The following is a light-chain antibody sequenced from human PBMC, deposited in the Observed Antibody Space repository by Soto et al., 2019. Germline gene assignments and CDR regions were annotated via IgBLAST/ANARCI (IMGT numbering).Light chain of an antibody. CDR3: QQYSIYPWT. J-gene: IGKJ1*01. Sequence: LTQSPATLSLSPGERATLSCRASQRVSSNLAWYQQTPGRAPRLLIYGVSVRATGIPARFSGSGSGTDFTLTISSLQPDDFATYYCQQYSIYPWTFGQGTKVDIK. CDR1: QRVSSN. CDR2: GVS. V-gene: IGKV3-15*01.